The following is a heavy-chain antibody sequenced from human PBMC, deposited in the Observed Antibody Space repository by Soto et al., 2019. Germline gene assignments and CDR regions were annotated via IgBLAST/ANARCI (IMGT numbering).Heavy chain of an antibody. D-gene: IGHD2-2*01. CDR2: TSGSGVST. CDR3: ARDARASSPPTSVDV. CDR1: GFTFSSYA. Sequence: EVQLLESGGGLVQPGESLRLSCAASGFTFSSYAMTWVRQAPGKGLEWVSSTSGSGVSTYYADSVKGRFTISRDNSKNTLYLQMNSLRADDTAIYYCARDARASSPPTSVDVWGQGTTVTVSS. V-gene: IGHV3-23*01. J-gene: IGHJ6*01.